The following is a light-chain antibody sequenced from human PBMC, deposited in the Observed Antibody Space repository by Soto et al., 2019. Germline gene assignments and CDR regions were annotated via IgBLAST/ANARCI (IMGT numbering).Light chain of an antibody. CDR3: QQTYGTRPLT. CDR2: AAS. V-gene: IGKV1-39*01. J-gene: IGKJ4*01. Sequence: DIQMTQSPSSLSASVGDRVTITCRASQSISRYLNWYQQKPGKAPKLLIYAASSLQDGVPSRFSGSGSGTEFTLTISSLEPEDFATYCCQQTYGTRPLTFGGGTKVEIK. CDR1: QSISRY.